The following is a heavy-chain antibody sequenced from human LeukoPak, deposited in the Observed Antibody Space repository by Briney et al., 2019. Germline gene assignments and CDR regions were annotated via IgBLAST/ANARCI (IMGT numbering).Heavy chain of an antibody. CDR2: ISAYNGNT. V-gene: IGHV1-18*01. CDR3: ARDPLRFGELLGYFDY. J-gene: IGHJ4*02. CDR1: GYTFTSYY. Sequence: ASVKVSCKTSGYTFTSYYVSWVRQAPGQGLEWMAWISAYNGNTKYAQKFQGRVTMTTDTSTSTAYMELRSLRSDDTAVYYCARDPLRFGELLGYFDYWGQGTLVTVSS. D-gene: IGHD3-10*01.